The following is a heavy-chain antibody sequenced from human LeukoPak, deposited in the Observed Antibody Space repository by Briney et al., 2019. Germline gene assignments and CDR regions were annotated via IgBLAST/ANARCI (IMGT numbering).Heavy chain of an antibody. CDR1: GFTFSGYS. CDR2: MSSGSTYI. J-gene: IGHJ4*02. Sequence: PGGSLRLSCAASGFTFSGYSMTWVRQAPGKGLQWVSSMSSGSTYIYYADSVRGRFTISRDNAKNSLYLLMNSLRADDTAVCYCAKDSAAAGGHDFDFWGQGTLVTVSS. V-gene: IGHV3-21*04. D-gene: IGHD6-13*01. CDR3: AKDSAAAGGHDFDF.